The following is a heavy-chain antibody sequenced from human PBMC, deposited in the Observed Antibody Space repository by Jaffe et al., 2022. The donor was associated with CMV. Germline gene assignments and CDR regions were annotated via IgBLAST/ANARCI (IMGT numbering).Heavy chain of an antibody. J-gene: IGHJ6*02. V-gene: IGHV4-39*01. CDR1: GGSIRTTDYY. CDR3: ATGARAPGYYYGMDV. Sequence: QLQLQESGPRLVKPSETLSLTCSVSGGSIRTTDYYWGWIRQSPGKGLEWIGSIYYSGSTSYNPSLRSRVTISVDTSKSQFSLKLSSVTAADTAVYYCATGARAPGYYYGMDVWGQGTTVTVSS. D-gene: IGHD3-3*01. CDR2: IYYSGST.